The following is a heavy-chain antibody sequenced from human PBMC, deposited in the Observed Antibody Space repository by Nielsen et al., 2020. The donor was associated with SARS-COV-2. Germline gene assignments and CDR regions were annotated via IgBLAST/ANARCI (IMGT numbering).Heavy chain of an antibody. CDR1: GYSISSGYY. J-gene: IGHJ4*02. CDR3: VHLWLPGF. CDR2: IYHSGNT. D-gene: IGHD2-21*01. V-gene: IGHV4-38-2*02. Sequence: SETLSLTCTVSGYSISSGYYWGWLRQPPGKGLEWIASIYHSGNTYYNPSLKSRVTISVDTPKNQFSLKLNSMTAADTALYFCVHLWLPGFWGQGTLVTVSS.